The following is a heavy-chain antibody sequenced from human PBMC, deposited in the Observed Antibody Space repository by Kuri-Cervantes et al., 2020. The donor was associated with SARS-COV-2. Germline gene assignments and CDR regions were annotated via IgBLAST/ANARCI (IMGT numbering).Heavy chain of an antibody. V-gene: IGHV3-30-3*01. D-gene: IGHD3-22*01. CDR1: GFTFSSYA. J-gene: IGHJ4*02. CDR2: ISYDGSNK. Sequence: GESLKISCAASGFTFSSYAMHWVRQAPGKGLEWVAVISYDGSNKYYADSVKGRFTISRDNAKNSLYLQMNSLRAEDTAVYYCARDHYYYDSSGYGRFDYWGQGTLVTVSS. CDR3: ARDHYYYDSSGYGRFDY.